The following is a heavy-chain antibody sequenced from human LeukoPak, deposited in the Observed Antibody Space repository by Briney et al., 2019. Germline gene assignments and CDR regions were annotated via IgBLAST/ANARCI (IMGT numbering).Heavy chain of an antibody. D-gene: IGHD1-26*01. CDR2: IGAAGGT. CDR3: ARGWERGFDC. CDR1: GFTLSTHD. J-gene: IGHJ4*02. Sequence: GSLRLSCAASGFTLSTHDMVWVRQITGKGLEWVSAIGAAGGTYYPGSVKGRFTISRENAKDSLYLQMNSLRVGDTAVYYCARGWERGFDCWGQGNLVTVSS. V-gene: IGHV3-13*01.